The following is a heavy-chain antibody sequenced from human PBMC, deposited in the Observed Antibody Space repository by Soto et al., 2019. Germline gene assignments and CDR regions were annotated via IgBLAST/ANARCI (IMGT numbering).Heavy chain of an antibody. CDR1: GFTFDDYA. J-gene: IGHJ6*02. CDR2: ISWNSGSI. CDR3: AKDHLLGYGDYPKPKRYHYYGMDV. D-gene: IGHD4-17*01. Sequence: EVQLVESGGGLVQPGRSLRLSCAASGFTFDDYAMHWVRQAPGKGLEWVSGISWNSGSIGYADSVKGRFTISRDNAKNSLYLQMNSLRAEDTALYYCAKDHLLGYGDYPKPKRYHYYGMDVWGQGTTVTVSS. V-gene: IGHV3-9*01.